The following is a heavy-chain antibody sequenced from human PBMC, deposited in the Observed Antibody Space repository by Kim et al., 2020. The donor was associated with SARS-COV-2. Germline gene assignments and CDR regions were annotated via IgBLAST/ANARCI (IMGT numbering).Heavy chain of an antibody. Sequence: GGSLRLSCRTSGFIFGDFGMSWVRQAPGKGLEWVTFIRSNIYGGTTEYAASVRGRFSASRDDAKSVAYLQMNNLRTEDTGIYFCTLVGRRVEFTDWGQGTLVTVSS. V-gene: IGHV3-49*04. D-gene: IGHD2-2*01. CDR3: TLVGRRVEFTD. CDR2: IRSNIYGGTT. J-gene: IGHJ4*02. CDR1: GFIFGDFG.